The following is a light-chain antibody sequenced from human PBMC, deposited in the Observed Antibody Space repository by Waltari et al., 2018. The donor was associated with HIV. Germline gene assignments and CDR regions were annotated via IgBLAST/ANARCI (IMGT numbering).Light chain of an antibody. CDR1: QSVGTD. Sequence: EIMMTQSPATLSVSPGERVTLSCRASQSVGTDLAWYQQRPGQAPRLLIYGASTGATDIPARFSGSGSGTEFTLTIRSLQSEDFALYYCQQYNTWPPITFGQGTRLEIK. CDR3: QQYNTWPPIT. V-gene: IGKV3-15*01. CDR2: GAS. J-gene: IGKJ5*01.